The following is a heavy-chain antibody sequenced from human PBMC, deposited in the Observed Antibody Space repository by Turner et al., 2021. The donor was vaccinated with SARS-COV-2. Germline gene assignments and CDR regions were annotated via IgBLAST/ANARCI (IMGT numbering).Heavy chain of an antibody. V-gene: IGHV3-21*01. CDR1: GCLSSSYN. CDR2: ISSRSNYT. Sequence: LQLLASGRGLVKPGGSLRLSRAASGCLSSSYNMNGVRQAPGKGREWVSSISSRSNYTYYADSVKGRFTSSRDNAKNSRYLQMNSLKAEGTAVYDCARDYYDFWRGNNSYYYGMDVWGQGTTVTVSS. J-gene: IGHJ6*02. D-gene: IGHD3-3*01. CDR3: ARDYYDFWRGNNSYYYGMDV.